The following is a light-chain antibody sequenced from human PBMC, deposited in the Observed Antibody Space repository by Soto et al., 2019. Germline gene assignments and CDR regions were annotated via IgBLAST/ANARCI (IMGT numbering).Light chain of an antibody. CDR1: SSDIGTYTF. J-gene: IGLJ2*01. CDR2: DVV. V-gene: IGLV2-14*03. Sequence: QSVLTQPASVSASPGQSITISCTGSSSDIGTYTFVSWYQQHPGKVPKLMVYDVVNRPSGVSNRFSGSKSGNTASLTTSGLQAEDEADYYCSSYTTSSTVLFGGGTKLTVL. CDR3: SSYTTSSTVL.